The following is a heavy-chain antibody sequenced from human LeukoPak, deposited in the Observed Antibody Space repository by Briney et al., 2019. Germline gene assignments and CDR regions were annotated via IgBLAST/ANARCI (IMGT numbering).Heavy chain of an antibody. D-gene: IGHD4-17*01. CDR1: GFTFSSYS. V-gene: IGHV3-21*01. CDR3: ARDMTTVTSYYYYYMDV. J-gene: IGHJ6*03. Sequence: GGSLRLSCAASGFTFSSYSMNWVRQAPGKGLEWVSSISSSSSYIYHADSVKGRFTISRDNAKNSLYLQMNSLRAEDTAVYYCARDMTTVTSYYYYYMDVWGKGTTVTVSS. CDR2: ISSSSSYI.